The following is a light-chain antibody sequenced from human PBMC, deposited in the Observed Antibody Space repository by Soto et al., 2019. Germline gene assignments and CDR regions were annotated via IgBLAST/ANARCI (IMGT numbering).Light chain of an antibody. CDR1: HTISNY. V-gene: IGKV1-39*01. Sequence: PSPSSLSSSLLYIFTITCLSSHTISNYLHWYHHNPGKAPKLLLYASSILQSGVPSRFSGSGSGTDFTLTISSLQPEDFATYYCQQSYSIPRTFGQGTKVDIK. CDR2: ASS. CDR3: QQSYSIPRT. J-gene: IGKJ1*01.